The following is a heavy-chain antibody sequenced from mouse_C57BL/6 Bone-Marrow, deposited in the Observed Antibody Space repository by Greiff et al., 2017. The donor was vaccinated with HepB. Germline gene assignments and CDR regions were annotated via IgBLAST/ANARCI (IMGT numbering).Heavy chain of an antibody. CDR2: ISTYYGDA. D-gene: IGHD2-4*01. CDR1: GYTFTDYA. Sequence: VKVVESGPELVRPGVSVKISCTGSGYTFTDYAMHWVKQSHAKSLEWIGVISTYYGDASYNQKFKDKATMTVDKSSSTAYMELARLTSEDSAVYYCATYDYDGGAWFAYWGQGTLVTVSA. J-gene: IGHJ3*01. CDR3: ATYDYDGGAWFAY. V-gene: IGHV1-67*01.